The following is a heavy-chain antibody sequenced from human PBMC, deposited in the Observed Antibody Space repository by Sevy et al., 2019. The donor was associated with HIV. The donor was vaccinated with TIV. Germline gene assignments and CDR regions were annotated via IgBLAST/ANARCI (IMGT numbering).Heavy chain of an antibody. CDR2: IYTGGST. V-gene: IGHV3-53*01. CDR3: ARDHGGVQDWYFDL. CDR1: GFDVSNNY. J-gene: IGHJ2*01. Sequence: GGSLRLSCAASGFDVSNNYMSGVRQAPGKGLEWVSVIYTGGSTYYADSVTGRFTMSRDTSKNTVYLQMDSLSAEDTAVYYCARDHGGVQDWYFDLWGRGTLVTVSS. D-gene: IGHD2-8*02.